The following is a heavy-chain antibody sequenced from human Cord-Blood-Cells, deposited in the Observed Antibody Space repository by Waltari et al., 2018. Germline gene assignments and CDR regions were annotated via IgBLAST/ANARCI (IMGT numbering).Heavy chain of an antibody. D-gene: IGHD7-27*01. Sequence: EVQLLESGGGLVQPGGSLRLSCSASGFTFSSYAMSWVRQAPGKGLEWVSAISGSGGSTYYADSVKGRFTISRDNSKNTLYLQMNSLRAEDTAVYYCAKDPTGEPYFDYWGQGTLVTVSS. CDR2: ISGSGGST. J-gene: IGHJ4*02. CDR3: AKDPTGEPYFDY. CDR1: GFTFSSYA. V-gene: IGHV3-23*01.